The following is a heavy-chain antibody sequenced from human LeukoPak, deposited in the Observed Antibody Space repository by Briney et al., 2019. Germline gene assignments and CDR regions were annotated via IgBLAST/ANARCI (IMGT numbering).Heavy chain of an antibody. J-gene: IGHJ4*02. D-gene: IGHD5-12*01. V-gene: IGHV4-4*07. CDR3: ARGSALGSGYEVGPDY. Sequence: SETLSLTCTVSGGSISSYYWSWIRQPAGKGLEWIGRIYTSGSTNYNPSLKSRVTMSVDTSKNQFSLKLSSVTAADTAVYYCARGSALGSGYEVGPDYWGQGTLVTVSS. CDR1: GGSISSYY. CDR2: IYTSGST.